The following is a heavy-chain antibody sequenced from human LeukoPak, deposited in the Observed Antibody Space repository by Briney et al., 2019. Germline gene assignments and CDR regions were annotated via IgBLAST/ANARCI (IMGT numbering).Heavy chain of an antibody. J-gene: IGHJ5*02. V-gene: IGHV3-33*08. CDR1: GFTFSSYS. CDR2: IWYDGSNK. CDR3: VREQSTAGTRMES. D-gene: IGHD6-13*01. Sequence: PGGSLRLPCAVSGFTFSSYSMSWVRQAPGKGLEWVAVIWYDGSNKYYADSVKGRFTISRDDSKNTLFLQMSSLRVEDTGVYYCVREQSTAGTRMESWGQGTLVTVSS.